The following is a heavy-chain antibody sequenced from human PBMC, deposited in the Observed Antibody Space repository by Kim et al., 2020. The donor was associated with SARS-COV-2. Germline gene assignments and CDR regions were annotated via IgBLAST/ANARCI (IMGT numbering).Heavy chain of an antibody. Sequence: SVKVSCKASGGTFSSYAISWVRQAPGQGLEWMGGIIPIFGTANYAQKFQGRVTITADESTSTAYMELSSLRSEDTAVYYCARVGDILTGYYTDYYYYGMDVWGQGTTVTVSS. D-gene: IGHD3-9*01. CDR1: GGTFSSYA. V-gene: IGHV1-69*13. CDR3: ARVGDILTGYYTDYYYYGMDV. J-gene: IGHJ6*02. CDR2: IIPIFGTA.